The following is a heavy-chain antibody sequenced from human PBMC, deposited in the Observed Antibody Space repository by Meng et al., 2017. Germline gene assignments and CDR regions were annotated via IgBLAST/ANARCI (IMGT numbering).Heavy chain of an antibody. D-gene: IGHD5-24*01. V-gene: IGHV3-69-1*01. CDR2: ISSSSTI. CDR3: GEDGYNYDWYFDL. CDR1: GFTFSDYY. Sequence: GESLKISCAASGFTFSDYYMNWVRQAPGKGLEWVSSISSSSTIYYADSVKGRFTISRDNAKNSLYLQMNSLGAEDTAVYYCGEDGYNYDWYFDLWGRGTLVTVSS. J-gene: IGHJ2*01.